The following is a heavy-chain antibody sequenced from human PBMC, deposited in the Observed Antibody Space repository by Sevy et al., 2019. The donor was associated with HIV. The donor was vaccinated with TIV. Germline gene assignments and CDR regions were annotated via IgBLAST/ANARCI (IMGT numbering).Heavy chain of an antibody. V-gene: IGHV3-21*01. Sequence: GGSLRLSCAASGFTFSSYSMNWVRQAPGKGLEWVSSISSSSSYIYYADSVKGRLTISRDNAKNSLYLQMNSLRAEDTAVYYCVRADTAMGPGAKNYWGQGTLVTVSS. CDR3: VRADTAMGPGAKNY. D-gene: IGHD5-18*01. J-gene: IGHJ4*02. CDR1: GFTFSSYS. CDR2: ISSSSSYI.